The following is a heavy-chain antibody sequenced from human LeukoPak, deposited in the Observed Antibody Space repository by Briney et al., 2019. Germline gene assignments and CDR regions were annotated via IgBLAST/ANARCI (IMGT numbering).Heavy chain of an antibody. Sequence: PSETLSLTCTVSGGSISSNTYYWGWVRQPPEKGLEWFGSIYSSGSTYYNPSFKSRVTISVDTSKNQFSLKLSSVTAADTAVYYCARPLRLGELYAFDIWGQGTMVTVSS. J-gene: IGHJ3*02. CDR2: IYSSGST. CDR3: ARPLRLGELYAFDI. CDR1: GGSISSNTYY. D-gene: IGHD3-16*01. V-gene: IGHV4-39*01.